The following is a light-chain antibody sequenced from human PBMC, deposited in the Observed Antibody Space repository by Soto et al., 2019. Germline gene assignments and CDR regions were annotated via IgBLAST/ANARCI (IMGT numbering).Light chain of an antibody. J-gene: IGLJ3*02. CDR1: SSNIGSNY. CDR2: RNN. Sequence: QSVLTQPPSASGTPGQRVTISCSGSSSNIGSNYVYWYQQLPGTAPKLLIYRNNQRPSGVPDRFSGSKSGTSASLAISGLRSEYEADYYCAAWDDSSNCVFGGGTKLTVL. CDR3: AAWDDSSNCV. V-gene: IGLV1-47*01.